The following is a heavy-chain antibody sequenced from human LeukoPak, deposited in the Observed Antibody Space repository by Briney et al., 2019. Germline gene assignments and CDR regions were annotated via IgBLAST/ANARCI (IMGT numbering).Heavy chain of an antibody. CDR1: GYTFTSYG. V-gene: IGHV1-18*01. CDR2: IHIYNGNT. J-gene: IGHJ4*02. Sequence: ASVEVSCKASGYTFTSYGISWVRQAPGQGLEWMGWIHIYNGNTKYAQNLQGGVTVTTDTSTSTAYMELTNLSFDDTALYYCARAKCSGGTCYSSDYWGQGTLVTVSS. D-gene: IGHD2-15*01. CDR3: ARAKCSGGTCYSSDY.